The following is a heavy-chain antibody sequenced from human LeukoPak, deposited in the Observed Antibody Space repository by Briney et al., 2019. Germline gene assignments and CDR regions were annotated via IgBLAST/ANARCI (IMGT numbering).Heavy chain of an antibody. V-gene: IGHV3-23*02. CDR3: AKDAQPMDS. D-gene: IGHD3/OR15-3a*01. J-gene: IGHJ4*02. CDR2: ISGGAIDT. CDR1: GFTFSSYA. Sequence: PGGSLRPSCAASGFTFSSYAMGWVRQAPGKGLEWVSTISGGAIDTYYGDSVKGRFTISRDNSKNTVYLHMNSLRDEDTAVYYCAKDAQPMDSWGQGTLVTVSS.